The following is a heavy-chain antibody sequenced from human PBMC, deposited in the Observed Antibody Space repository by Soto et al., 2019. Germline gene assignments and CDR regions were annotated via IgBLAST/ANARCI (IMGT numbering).Heavy chain of an antibody. CDR1: GQSFSGHS. J-gene: IGHJ4*02. D-gene: IGHD1-1*01. CDR3: ARGSGIVALPGELEDVKYDY. V-gene: IGHV4-34*01. CDR2: INESGST. Sequence: QVQLQQWGAGLVKPSETLSLSCAVYGQSFSGHSWAWIRQPPGNGLEWIGEINESGSTYSNPSLKSRVTISTDTSKNQFSLKLSSVSAADTAAYFFARGSGIVALPGELEDVKYDYWGQGTLVNVSS.